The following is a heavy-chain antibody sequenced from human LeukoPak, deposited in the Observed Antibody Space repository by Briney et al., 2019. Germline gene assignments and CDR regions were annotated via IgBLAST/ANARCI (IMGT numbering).Heavy chain of an antibody. V-gene: IGHV3-30*02. CDR3: AKDNPLDY. J-gene: IGHJ4*02. CDR1: GFPFSDYV. CDR2: IRYDGNNK. D-gene: IGHD1-14*01. Sequence: GGSLRLSCAASGFPFSDYVMHWVRQAPGKGLEWVAFIRYDGNNKLYADSVKGRFTISRDNSKNTVYLHINSLRTEDTALYYCAKDNPLDYWGQGTLVIVSS.